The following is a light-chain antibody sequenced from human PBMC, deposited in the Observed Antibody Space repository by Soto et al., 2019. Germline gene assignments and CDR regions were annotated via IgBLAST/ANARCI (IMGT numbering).Light chain of an antibody. CDR2: DVS. Sequence: QSALTQPASVSGSPGQSITISCTRTSSDIGGYSYVSWYQQHPGKAPKLMIYDVSDRPSGVSNRFSGSKSGNTASLTISGLQAEDEADYYCNSYTSSSTFPCVFGTGTKVTVL. CDR3: NSYTSSSTFPCV. J-gene: IGLJ1*01. V-gene: IGLV2-14*01. CDR1: SSDIGGYSY.